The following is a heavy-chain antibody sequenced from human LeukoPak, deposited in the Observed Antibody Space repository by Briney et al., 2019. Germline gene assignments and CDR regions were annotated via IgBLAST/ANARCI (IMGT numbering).Heavy chain of an antibody. CDR2: ISKSSSYI. Sequence: GGSLRLSCAASGFTFSSYSMNWVRRAPGKGLEWVSSISKSSSYIFYADSVKGRFTISRDNAKNSMFLQMNSLRAEDTAVYYCARDDGYYDVLNGYPIDYWGQGTLVTVSS. V-gene: IGHV3-21*01. J-gene: IGHJ4*02. CDR1: GFTFSSYS. CDR3: ARDDGYYDVLNGYPIDY. D-gene: IGHD3-9*01.